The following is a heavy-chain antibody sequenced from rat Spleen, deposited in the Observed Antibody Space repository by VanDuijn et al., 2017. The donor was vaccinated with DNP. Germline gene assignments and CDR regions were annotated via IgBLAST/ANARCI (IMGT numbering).Heavy chain of an antibody. V-gene: IGHV5-22*01. CDR1: GFTFSNHG. CDR2: IGSDGYAP. Sequence: EVKLVESGGGLVQPGRSLKLSCAASGFTFSNHGMAWVRQAPTKGLEWVAYIGSDGYAPYYGDSVKGRFTISRDNAKSTLYLQMNSLRSEDMATYYCVRWNSGHFDYWGQGVMVTVSS. CDR3: VRWNSGHFDY. J-gene: IGHJ2*01. D-gene: IGHD4-3*01.